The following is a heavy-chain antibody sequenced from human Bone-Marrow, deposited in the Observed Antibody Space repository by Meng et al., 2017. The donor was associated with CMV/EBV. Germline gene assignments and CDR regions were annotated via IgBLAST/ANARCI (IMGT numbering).Heavy chain of an antibody. J-gene: IGHJ3*02. CDR1: GFTFSSYS. CDR3: ARGFYSSDFWSGYWVDNAFDI. V-gene: IGHV3-21*01. Sequence: GGSLRLSCAASGFTFSSYSMNWVRQAPGKGLEWVSSISSSSSYIYYADSVKGRFTISRDNAKNSLYLQMNSLRAEDTAVYYCARGFYSSDFWSGYWVDNAFDIWGQGTMVTVSS. CDR2: ISSSSSYI. D-gene: IGHD3-3*01.